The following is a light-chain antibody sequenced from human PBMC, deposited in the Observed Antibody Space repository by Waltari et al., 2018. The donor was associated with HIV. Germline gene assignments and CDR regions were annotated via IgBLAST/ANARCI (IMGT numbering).Light chain of an antibody. V-gene: IGLV2-11*01. CDR2: DVP. Sequence: QSVLTPPRSVSGSPGQSDHLSCTGTRSDVGGYNSASWYHTHHGYSPKLMLHDVPTRPSGVPDRFSGSKSGNTASLTISGLQAEDEADYYCFAYTGAYTSGFFGAGTQLTVL. J-gene: IGLJ2*01. CDR3: FAYTGAYTSGF. CDR1: RSDVGGYNS.